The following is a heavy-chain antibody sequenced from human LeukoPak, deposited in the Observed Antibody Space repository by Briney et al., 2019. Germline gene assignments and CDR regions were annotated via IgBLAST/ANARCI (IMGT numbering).Heavy chain of an antibody. CDR2: IKRDGSER. CDR3: ARSQY. Sequence: GGSLRLSCAASGFTFSDYYMSWIRQAPGKGLEWVANIKRDGSERYYVDSVEGRFTISRDNAKNSLYLQMNSLRAEDTAVYYCARSQYWGQGTLVTVSS. J-gene: IGHJ4*02. CDR1: GFTFSDYY. V-gene: IGHV3-7*01.